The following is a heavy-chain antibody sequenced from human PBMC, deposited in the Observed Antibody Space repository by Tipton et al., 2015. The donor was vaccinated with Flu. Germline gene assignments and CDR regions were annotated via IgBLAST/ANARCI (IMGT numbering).Heavy chain of an antibody. CDR2: IYTSGST. D-gene: IGHD2-2*01. Sequence: LRLSCTVSGGPISSYYWSWIRQPAGKGLEWIGRIYTSGSTSYNPSLKSRVTMSVDTSKNQFSLKLSSVTAADTAVYYCARDAQEHCSSSSSCSEFDYWGQGTLVTVFS. CDR1: GGPISSYY. CDR3: ARDAQEHCSSSSSCSEFDY. V-gene: IGHV4-4*07. J-gene: IGHJ4*02.